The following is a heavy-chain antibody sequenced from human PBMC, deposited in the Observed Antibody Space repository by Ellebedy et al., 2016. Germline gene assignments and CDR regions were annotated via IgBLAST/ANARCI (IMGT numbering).Heavy chain of an antibody. J-gene: IGHJ5*02. Sequence: SETLSLXXAVYGGSFSGYYWSWIRQPPGKGLEWIGEINHSGSTNYNPSLKSRVTISVDTSKNQFSLKLSSVTAADTAVYYCARDGGIRGPGWFNPWGQGTLVTVSS. CDR2: INHSGST. V-gene: IGHV4-34*01. CDR1: GGSFSGYY. CDR3: ARDGGIRGPGWFNP. D-gene: IGHD3-16*01.